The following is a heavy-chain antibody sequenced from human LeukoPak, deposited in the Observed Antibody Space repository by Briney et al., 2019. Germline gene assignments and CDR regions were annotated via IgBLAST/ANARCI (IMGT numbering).Heavy chain of an antibody. Sequence: PGGSLRLSCTASGFTFGDYAMSWVRQAPGKGLEWVGFIRSKAYGGATEYAASVKGRFTISRDDSKSIAYLQMNSLKTEDTAVYYCSSGYYYDSSGYRYDAFDIWGQGTMVTVSS. V-gene: IGHV3-49*04. J-gene: IGHJ3*02. CDR3: SSGYYYDSSGYRYDAFDI. D-gene: IGHD3-22*01. CDR2: IRSKAYGGAT. CDR1: GFTFGDYA.